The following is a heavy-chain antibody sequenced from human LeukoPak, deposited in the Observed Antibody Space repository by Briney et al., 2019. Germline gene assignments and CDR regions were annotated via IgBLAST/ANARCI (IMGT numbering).Heavy chain of an antibody. D-gene: IGHD3-10*01. CDR3: AKDPYGSGNSNCFDP. J-gene: IGHJ5*02. CDR1: GFTFDDYA. Sequence: GGSLRLSCAASGFTFDDYAMHWVRQAPGKGLEWVSGISWNSGSIVYADSVRGRFTISGDNAKNSLYLQMNSLRAEDTALYYCAKDPYGSGNSNCFDPWGQGTLVTVSS. CDR2: ISWNSGSI. V-gene: IGHV3-9*01.